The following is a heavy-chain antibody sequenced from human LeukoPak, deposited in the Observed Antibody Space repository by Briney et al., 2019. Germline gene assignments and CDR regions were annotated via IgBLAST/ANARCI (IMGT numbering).Heavy chain of an antibody. Sequence: GGSLRLSCAASGFTFSSYAMTWVRQAPGKGLVWVSRINSDGSITSYADSVKGRFTISRDNAKNTLYLQMNSLRAEDTAVYYCARAGNGFDIWGRGTMVTVSS. V-gene: IGHV3-74*01. J-gene: IGHJ3*02. CDR2: INSDGSIT. CDR3: ARAGNGFDI. CDR1: GFTFSSYA.